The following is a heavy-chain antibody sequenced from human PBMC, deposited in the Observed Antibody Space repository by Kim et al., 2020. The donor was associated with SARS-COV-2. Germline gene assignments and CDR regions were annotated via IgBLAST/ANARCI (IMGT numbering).Heavy chain of an antibody. D-gene: IGHD2-2*01. J-gene: IGHJ4*02. V-gene: IGHV4-31*03. Sequence: SETLSLTCNVSGGSISSGVYYWSWIRQHPGKGLEWIGYIYYTGSTYYNPSLKSRLTISVDTSKKQFSLKLSSVTAADTAVYYCARAETLPAAMGGIFDYWGQGTLVTVSS. CDR1: GGSISSGVYY. CDR2: IYYTGST. CDR3: ARAETLPAAMGGIFDY.